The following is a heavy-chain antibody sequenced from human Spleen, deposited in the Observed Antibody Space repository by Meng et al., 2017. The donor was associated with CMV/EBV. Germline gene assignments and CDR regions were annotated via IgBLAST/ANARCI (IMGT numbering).Heavy chain of an antibody. CDR1: GFSLSSYG. Sequence: GESLKISCEASGFSLSSYGMHWVRQAPGKGLEWVAFIRYDGSNKYYADPVKGRFTISRDNSKNTVYLQMNSLRAEDTAVYYCARVTGMDVWGQGTTVTVSS. J-gene: IGHJ6*02. V-gene: IGHV3-30*02. CDR3: ARVTGMDV. CDR2: IRYDGSNK.